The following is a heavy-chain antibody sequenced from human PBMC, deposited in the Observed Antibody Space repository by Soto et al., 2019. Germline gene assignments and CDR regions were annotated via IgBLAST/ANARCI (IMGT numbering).Heavy chain of an antibody. Sequence: SGPTLVNPTRTLTLTCTFSGFSLSTSGVGVGWIRQPPGKALEWLALIYWNDDKRYSPSLKSRLTITKDTSKNQVVLTMTNMDPVDTATYYCVRTPPGYSSSWYYFDYWGQGTLVTVSS. J-gene: IGHJ4*02. CDR2: IYWNDDK. CDR1: GFSLSTSGVG. CDR3: VRTPPGYSSSWYYFDY. D-gene: IGHD6-13*01. V-gene: IGHV2-5*01.